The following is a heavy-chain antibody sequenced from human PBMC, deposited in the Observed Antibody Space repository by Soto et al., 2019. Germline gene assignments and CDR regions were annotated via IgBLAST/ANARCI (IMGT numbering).Heavy chain of an antibody. CDR3: VRGDGWYVRSGDRDV. D-gene: IGHD3-10*02. Sequence: EVQLVESGGGLVKPGGSLRLSCAASGFDFSSYSMNWVRQAPGKGLEWVSSINEDSSYIYYAHSLRGRFTISRDNAKESLYLQTNSLRAEDRAVDYGVRGDGWYVRSGDRDVGGDGAAVTVSS. V-gene: IGHV3-21*02. J-gene: IGHJ6*03. CDR1: GFDFSSYS. CDR2: INEDSSYI.